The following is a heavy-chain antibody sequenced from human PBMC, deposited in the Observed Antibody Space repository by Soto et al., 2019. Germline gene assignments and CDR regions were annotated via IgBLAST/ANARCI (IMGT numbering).Heavy chain of an antibody. V-gene: IGHV4-34*01. D-gene: IGHD4-17*01. J-gene: IGHJ6*02. CDR1: GGSFSGYY. CDR2: INHSGST. CDR3: ARSTVTTTVTTHYYYGMDV. Sequence: LSLTCAVYGGSFSGYYWSWIRQPPGKGLEWIGEINHSGSTNYNPSLKSRVTISVDTSKNQFSLKLSSVTAADTAVYYCARSTVTTTVTTHYYYGMDVWGQGTTVTVSS.